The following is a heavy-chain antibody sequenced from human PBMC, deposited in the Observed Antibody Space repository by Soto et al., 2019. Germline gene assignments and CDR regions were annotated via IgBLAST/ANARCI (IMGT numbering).Heavy chain of an antibody. CDR2: IWYDGSNK. D-gene: IGHD3-22*01. V-gene: IGHV3-33*01. Sequence: QVQLVESGGGVVQPGRSLRLSCAASGFTFSSYGMHWVRQAPGKGLEWVAVIWYDGSNKYYADSVKGRFTISRDTSKNTLYMQMNSLRAEDTAVYYCARDQYYYDSSGATPDYWGQGTLVTVSS. CDR1: GFTFSSYG. J-gene: IGHJ4*02. CDR3: ARDQYYYDSSGATPDY.